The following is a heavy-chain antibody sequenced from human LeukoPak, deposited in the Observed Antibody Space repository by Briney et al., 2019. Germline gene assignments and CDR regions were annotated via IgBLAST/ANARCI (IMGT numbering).Heavy chain of an antibody. CDR3: ARGPYGEYFQH. CDR1: GYTFTGYD. J-gene: IGHJ1*01. Sequence: GASVKVSCKXSGYTFTGYDINWVRQATGQGLEWMGWMNPNSGNTGYAQKFQGRATMTRNTSISTAYMELSSLRSEDTAVYYCARGPYGEYFQHWGQGTLVTVSS. CDR2: MNPNSGNT. V-gene: IGHV1-8*01. D-gene: IGHD4-17*01.